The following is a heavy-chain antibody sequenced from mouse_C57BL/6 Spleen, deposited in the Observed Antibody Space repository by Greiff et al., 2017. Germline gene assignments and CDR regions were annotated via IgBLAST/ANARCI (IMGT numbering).Heavy chain of an antibody. J-gene: IGHJ2*01. CDR2: IYPSDSET. V-gene: IGHV1-61*01. CDR3: ARGGWYYDGSSYDFDY. Sequence: VQLQQPGAELVRPGSSVKLSCKASGYTFTSYWMDWVKQRPGQGLEWIGNIYPSDSETHYNQKFKDKATLTVDKASSTAYMQLSSLTSEDSAVYYCARGGWYYDGSSYDFDYWGQGTTLTVSS. D-gene: IGHD1-1*01. CDR1: GYTFTSYW.